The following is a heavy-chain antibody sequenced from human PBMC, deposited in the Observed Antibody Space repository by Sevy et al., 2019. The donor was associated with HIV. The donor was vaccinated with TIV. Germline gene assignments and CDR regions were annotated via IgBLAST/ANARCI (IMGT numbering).Heavy chain of an antibody. V-gene: IGHV3-21*01. CDR2: ISSSSSYI. D-gene: IGHD2-2*01. CDR1: GFTFRRYS. Sequence: GGSLRLSCAASGFTFRRYSMNWVRQAPGKGLEWVSSISSSSSYIYYTDSVKGRFNISRDNDKNSLYLQMNSLRAEDTAVYYCVRDGGCSSTSCLLYFDYWGQGTLVTVSS. CDR3: VRDGGCSSTSCLLYFDY. J-gene: IGHJ4*02.